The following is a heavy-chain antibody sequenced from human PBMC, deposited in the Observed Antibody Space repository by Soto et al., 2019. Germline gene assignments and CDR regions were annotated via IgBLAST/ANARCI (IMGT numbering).Heavy chain of an antibody. V-gene: IGHV3-23*01. CDR2: INNSGGKT. CDR3: AKPYYYGSGNYYSSFDY. CDR1: GFTFSNYA. J-gene: IGHJ4*01. Sequence: GGSLRLSCAASGFTFSNYAMSWVRQAPWKGLEWVSTINNSGGKTYSADSVKGRFTISRDNSKNTLYLQMNSLRAEDTAVYYCAKPYYYGSGNYYSSFDYWGHGTLVTVSS. D-gene: IGHD3-10*01.